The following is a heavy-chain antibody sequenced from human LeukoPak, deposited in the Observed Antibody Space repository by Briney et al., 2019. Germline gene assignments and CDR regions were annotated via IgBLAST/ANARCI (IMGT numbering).Heavy chain of an antibody. CDR3: AIDLFRWSFDY. D-gene: IGHD6-13*01. Sequence: GGSLRVSCTASGFTFSKNAMAWVRQAPGKGLEWVSGIGSDDNKHYGDSVKGRFTISRDNTEYTVYLQLNSLTAEDTAGYYCAIDLFRWSFDYWGQGMLVTVFS. CDR1: GFTFSKNA. V-gene: IGHV3-23*01. J-gene: IGHJ4*02. CDR2: IGSDDNK.